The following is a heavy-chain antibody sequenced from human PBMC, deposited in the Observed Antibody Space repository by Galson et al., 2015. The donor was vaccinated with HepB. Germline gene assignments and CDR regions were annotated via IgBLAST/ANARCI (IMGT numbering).Heavy chain of an antibody. V-gene: IGHV1-69*04. D-gene: IGHD3-22*01. CDR1: GGTFSSYA. Sequence: SVKVSCKASGGTFSSYAISWVRQAPGQGLEWMGRIIPILGIANYAQKFQGRVTITADKSTSTAYMELSSLRSEDTAVYYCATDYYYDSSGYYGKFDYWGQGTLVTVSS. CDR2: IIPILGIA. CDR3: ATDYYYDSSGYYGKFDY. J-gene: IGHJ4*02.